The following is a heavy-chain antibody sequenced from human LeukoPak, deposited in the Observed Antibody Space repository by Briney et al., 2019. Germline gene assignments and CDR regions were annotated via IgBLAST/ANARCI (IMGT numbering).Heavy chain of an antibody. V-gene: IGHV3-23*01. D-gene: IGHD3-10*01. CDR1: EFMFRNYA. J-gene: IGHJ6*04. CDR2: IGSSGDVT. Sequence: PGGSLRLSCAASEFMFRNYAVSWVRQAPGKGLEWVSAIGSSGDVTYYADSVKGRFAIPRDNSTKPFYLQMHSLRVAETAVFYCVSQVRFGLNYMDVCGKGPGVTVSS. CDR3: VSQVRFGLNYMDV.